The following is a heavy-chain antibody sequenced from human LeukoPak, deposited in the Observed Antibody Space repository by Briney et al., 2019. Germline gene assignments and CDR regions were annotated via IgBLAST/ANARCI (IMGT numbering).Heavy chain of an antibody. J-gene: IGHJ6*03. V-gene: IGHV3-30*01. CDR3: ARESGVIDVYYMDV. D-gene: IGHD3-16*02. CDR2: ISYDGSNK. CDR1: GFTFSSYA. Sequence: QSGGSLRLSCAASGFTFSSYAMHWVRQAPGKGLEWVAVISYDGSNKYYADSVKGRFTISRDNSKNTLYLQMNSLRAEDTAVYYCARESGVIDVYYMDVWGKGTTVTVSS.